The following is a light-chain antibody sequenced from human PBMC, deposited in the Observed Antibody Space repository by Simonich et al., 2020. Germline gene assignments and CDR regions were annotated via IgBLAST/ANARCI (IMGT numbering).Light chain of an antibody. Sequence: EIVMTQSPANLPVSPGEKPTPSCRTRQSVSSNLAWYQQKPGQAPRLLIYGASTRATGIPARFSGSGSGTEFTLTISSMQSEDFAVYYCQQYNNWPFTFGPGTKVDIK. J-gene: IGKJ3*01. V-gene: IGKV3-15*01. CDR2: GAS. CDR1: QSVSSN. CDR3: QQYNNWPFT.